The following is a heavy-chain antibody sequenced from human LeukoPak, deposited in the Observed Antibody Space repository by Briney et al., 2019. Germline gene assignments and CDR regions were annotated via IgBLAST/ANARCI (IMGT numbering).Heavy chain of an antibody. J-gene: IGHJ4*02. CDR1: GGSISSGGYY. CDR2: IYYSGST. V-gene: IGHV4-31*03. D-gene: IGHD4-23*01. Sequence: SETLSLTCTVSGGSISSGGYYWSWIRQHPGKGLEWIGYIYYSGSTYYNPSLKSRVTISVDTSKNQFSLKLSSVTAADTAVYYCARGMYGGSYFDYWGQGTLFTVSS. CDR3: ARGMYGGSYFDY.